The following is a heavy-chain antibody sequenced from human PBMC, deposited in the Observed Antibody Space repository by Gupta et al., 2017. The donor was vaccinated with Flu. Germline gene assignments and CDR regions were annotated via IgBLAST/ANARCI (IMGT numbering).Heavy chain of an antibody. V-gene: IGHV3-21*01. Sequence: VRQAAGKGLEWVSHISASASYIYYADSVRGRFTISRDNAKNSLYLQMNTLRADDTAVYYCARSFDLALAPADSWGQGTLVTVSS. D-gene: IGHD3-9*01. J-gene: IGHJ4*02. CDR3: ARSFDLALAPADS. CDR2: ISASASYI.